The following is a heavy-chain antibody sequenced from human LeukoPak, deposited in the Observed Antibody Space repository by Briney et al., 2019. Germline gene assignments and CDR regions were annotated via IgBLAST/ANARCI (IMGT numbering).Heavy chain of an antibody. Sequence: GGSLRLSCAASGFIFDDYAMHWVRQAPGKGLEWVSGISWNSGSIGYADSVKGRFTISRDNAKNSLYLQMNSLRAEDMALYYCAKAGLSGAFDIWGQGTMVTVSS. CDR2: ISWNSGSI. CDR3: AKAGLSGAFDI. J-gene: IGHJ3*02. CDR1: GFIFDDYA. V-gene: IGHV3-9*03.